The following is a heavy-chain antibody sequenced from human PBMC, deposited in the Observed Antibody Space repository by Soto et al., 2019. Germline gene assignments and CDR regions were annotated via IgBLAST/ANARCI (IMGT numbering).Heavy chain of an antibody. D-gene: IGHD3-10*01. J-gene: IGHJ4*02. V-gene: IGHV4-61*03. CDR1: GGSVSSNTYY. CDR3: ATFFYGSRSPSPPDD. Sequence: PSETLSLTCSVSGGSVSSNTYYWSWIRQPPGKGLEWIGFMHYSGSTIYNPSLKSRVTISLDTSKNHFSLKLTSVTAADTAVYYCATFFYGSRSPSPPDDWGQGTLVTLSS. CDR2: MHYSGST.